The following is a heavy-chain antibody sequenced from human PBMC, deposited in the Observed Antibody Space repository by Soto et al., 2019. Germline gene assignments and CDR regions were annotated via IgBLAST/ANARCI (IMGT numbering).Heavy chain of an antibody. J-gene: IGHJ2*01. V-gene: IGHV4-59*01. CDR3: ASFHDSSGYYYLDWYFDL. CDR2: IYYSGIA. Sequence: SETLSLTCTVSGGSISTYYWSWIRQPLGKGLEWIGYIYYSGIANYNPSLKSRVTISVDTSKNQFSLKLRSVTAADTAVYYCASFHDSSGYYYLDWYFDLWGRGTLVTVS. D-gene: IGHD3-22*01. CDR1: GGSISTYY.